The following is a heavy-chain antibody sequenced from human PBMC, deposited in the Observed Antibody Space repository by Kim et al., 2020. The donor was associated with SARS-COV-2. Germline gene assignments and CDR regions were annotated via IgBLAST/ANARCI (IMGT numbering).Heavy chain of an antibody. D-gene: IGHD1-1*01. J-gene: IGHJ5*02. CDR2: NGNT. CDR3: ARALNFDP. V-gene: IGHV1-3*01. Sequence: NGNTKYSPKFQGRVTLTRDTAASTVYMEVSSLRSEDTAVYYCARALNFDPWGQGTLVTVSS.